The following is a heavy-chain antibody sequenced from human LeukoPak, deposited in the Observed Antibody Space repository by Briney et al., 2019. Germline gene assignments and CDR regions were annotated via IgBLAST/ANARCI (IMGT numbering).Heavy chain of an antibody. CDR1: GGTFSSYA. CDR2: IIPIFGTA. CDR3: ATRVTTTNYNWFDP. D-gene: IGHD4-11*01. V-gene: IGHV1-69*06. J-gene: IGHJ5*02. Sequence: GSSVKVSCKASGGTFSSYAISWVRQAPGQGLEWMGGIIPIFGTANYAQKFQGRVTITADKSTSTAYMELSSLRSEDTAVYYCATRVTTTNYNWFDPWGQGTLVTVSS.